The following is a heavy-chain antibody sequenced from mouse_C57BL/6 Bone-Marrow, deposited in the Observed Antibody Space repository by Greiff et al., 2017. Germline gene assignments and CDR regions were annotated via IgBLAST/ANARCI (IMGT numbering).Heavy chain of an antibody. Sequence: QVQLQQSGAELVRPGASVTLSCKASGYTFTDYEMHWVKQTPVHGLEWIGAIDPETGGTAYNQKFKGKAILTADKSSSTAYMELRSLTSEDSAVYYCTRWDYGSSYDDFDYWGQGTTLTVSS. V-gene: IGHV1-15*01. CDR1: GYTFTDYE. J-gene: IGHJ2*01. CDR2: IDPETGGT. CDR3: TRWDYGSSYDDFDY. D-gene: IGHD1-1*01.